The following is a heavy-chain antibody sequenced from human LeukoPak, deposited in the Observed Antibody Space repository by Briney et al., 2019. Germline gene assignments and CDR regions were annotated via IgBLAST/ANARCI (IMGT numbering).Heavy chain of an antibody. CDR1: GASLTSGGFY. V-gene: IGHV4-30-2*01. CDR3: ARLKAADPQLDW. Sequence: SQTLSLTCTVSGASLTSGGFYWSWIRQPPGKGLGGLGYIHQSGDTYSNPSLKSRATASMDTSTNQFSLNLRFVTAADTAVYYCARLKAADPQLDWWGQGTLVTVSS. D-gene: IGHD6-13*01. CDR2: IHQSGDT. J-gene: IGHJ4*02.